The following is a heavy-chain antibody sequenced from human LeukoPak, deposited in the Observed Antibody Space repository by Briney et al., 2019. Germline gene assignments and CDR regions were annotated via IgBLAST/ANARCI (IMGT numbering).Heavy chain of an antibody. D-gene: IGHD2-2*01. J-gene: IGHJ4*02. CDR1: GFTFSTYG. Sequence: GGSLRLSCAASGFTFSTYGMHWVRQAPGKGLEWVAFIRSDGSHTYCADSVRGRFTISRDNSKNTLYMQMNSLRAEDTAIYYCAKPVGPAMPVDYWGQGTLVTVSS. CDR3: AKPVGPAMPVDY. CDR2: IRSDGSHT. V-gene: IGHV3-30*02.